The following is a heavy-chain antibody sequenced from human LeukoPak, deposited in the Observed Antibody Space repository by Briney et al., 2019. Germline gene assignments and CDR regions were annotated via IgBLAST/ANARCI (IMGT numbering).Heavy chain of an antibody. V-gene: IGHV4-59*01. CDR2: IYYSGST. Sequence: SETLSLTCTVSGGSISSYYWSWIRQPPGKGLEWIGYIYYSGSTTYNPSLNSRVTISVGTSKNQFSLKLTSVTAADTAVYYCARLGYCSSTSCYPDYWGQGTLVTVSS. CDR1: GGSISSYY. D-gene: IGHD2-2*01. CDR3: ARLGYCSSTSCYPDY. J-gene: IGHJ4*02.